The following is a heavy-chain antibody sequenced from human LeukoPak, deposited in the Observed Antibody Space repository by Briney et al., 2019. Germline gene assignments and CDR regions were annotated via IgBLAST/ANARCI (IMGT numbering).Heavy chain of an antibody. J-gene: IGHJ4*02. D-gene: IGHD3-9*01. Sequence: ASVKVSCKAAEYTFTGYYMHWVRQDPGQGLEWMGWINPNSGGTNYAQKFQGRVTMTRDTSISTAYMELSRLRSDDTAVYYCARDALTGYSSFDYWGQGTLVTVSS. V-gene: IGHV1-2*02. CDR1: EYTFTGYY. CDR3: ARDALTGYSSFDY. CDR2: INPNSGGT.